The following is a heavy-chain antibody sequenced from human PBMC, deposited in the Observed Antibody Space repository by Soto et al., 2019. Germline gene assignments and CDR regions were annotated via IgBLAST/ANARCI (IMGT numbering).Heavy chain of an antibody. CDR1: GGSFSGYY. Sequence: SETLSLTCAVYGGSFSGYYWSWIRQPPGKGLEWIGEINHSGSTNYNPSLKSRVTISVDTSKNQFSLKLSSVTAADTAVYYCARSVDSSSWHFRQKRDYYYMDVWGKGTTVTVSS. CDR3: ARSVDSSSWHFRQKRDYYYMDV. V-gene: IGHV4-34*01. J-gene: IGHJ6*03. D-gene: IGHD6-13*01. CDR2: INHSGST.